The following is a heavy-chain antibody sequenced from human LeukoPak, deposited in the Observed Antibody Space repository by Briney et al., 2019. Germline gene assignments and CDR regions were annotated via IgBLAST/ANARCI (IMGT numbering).Heavy chain of an antibody. CDR3: ARVIVDTGYDAFDI. CDR1: GFTFSSYS. D-gene: IGHD5-18*01. V-gene: IGHV3-21*01. Sequence: GGSLRLSCAASGFTFSSYSMNWVRQAPGKGLEWVSSISSSSSYIYYADSVKGRFTISRDNAKNSLYLQMNSLRAEDTAVYYCARVIVDTGYDAFDIWGQGTMVTVSS. J-gene: IGHJ3*02. CDR2: ISSSSSYI.